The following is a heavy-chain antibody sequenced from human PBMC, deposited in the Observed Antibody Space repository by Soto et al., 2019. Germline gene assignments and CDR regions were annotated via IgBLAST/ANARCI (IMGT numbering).Heavy chain of an antibody. CDR3: VRESHEIVAVPATVMGPFTWFDP. V-gene: IGHV1-69*06. J-gene: IGHJ5*02. CDR2: TLPIFGTA. Sequence: QVQLVQSGAEVKTPGSSVKVSCKASGGTFGNYAISWVRQAPGQGLEWLGGTLPIFGTANYAQKFQGRVTITADRSTSTAYMELSGLTSEDTAVYYCVRESHEIVAVPATVMGPFTWFDPWGQGTLVTVSS. D-gene: IGHD2-2*01. CDR1: GGTFGNYA.